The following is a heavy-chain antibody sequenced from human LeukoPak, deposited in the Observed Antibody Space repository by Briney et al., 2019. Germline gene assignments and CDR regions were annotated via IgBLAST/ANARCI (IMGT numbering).Heavy chain of an antibody. D-gene: IGHD1-1*01. CDR3: AKLVGTGTTTTDY. CDR1: GFTFSNYA. CDR2: ISGSGSNT. V-gene: IGHV3-23*01. J-gene: IGHJ4*02. Sequence: GGSLRLSCAASGFTFSNYAMTWVRQAPGKGLEWVSVISGSGSNTDYADSVKGRFTISRDNSKNTLSLQMNSLRAEDTAIYYCAKLVGTGTTTTDYWGQGTLVTVSS.